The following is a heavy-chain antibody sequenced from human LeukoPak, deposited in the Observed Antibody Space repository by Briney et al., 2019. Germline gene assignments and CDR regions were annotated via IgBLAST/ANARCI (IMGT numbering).Heavy chain of an antibody. CDR1: GFTYSSYG. V-gene: IGHV3-30*02. D-gene: IGHD2-2*01. Sequence: GGSLRLSCAASGFTYSSYGMHWVRQAPGKGLEWVAFIRYDGSNKYYADSVKGRFTITRDNSKNTLYLQMNSLRAEDTAVYYCAKNYLTPLYCSSTSCHDAFDIWGQGTMVTVSS. CDR2: IRYDGSNK. CDR3: AKNYLTPLYCSSTSCHDAFDI. J-gene: IGHJ3*02.